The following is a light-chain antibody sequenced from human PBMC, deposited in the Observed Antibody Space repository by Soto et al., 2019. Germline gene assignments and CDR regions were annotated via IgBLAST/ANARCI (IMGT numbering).Light chain of an antibody. V-gene: IGKV3-11*01. J-gene: IGKJ5*01. CDR1: QSVPRH. Sequence: EIVLTQSPASLSLSPGERATVSCRASQSVPRHLAWYQQRPGLAPRLLIYDASSRAAGIPDRFSGSGSGTDFILTISSLEPEDFAVYYCQQSSNWPPEITFGQGTRLEIK. CDR3: QQSSNWPPEIT. CDR2: DAS.